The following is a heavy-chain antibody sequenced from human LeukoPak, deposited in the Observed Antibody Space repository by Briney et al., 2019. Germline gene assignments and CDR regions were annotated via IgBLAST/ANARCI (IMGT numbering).Heavy chain of an antibody. CDR3: ARYGNYGLDYFDH. D-gene: IGHD1-7*01. J-gene: IGHJ4*02. CDR2: ISSSSSYI. V-gene: IGHV3-21*01. CDR1: GFTFSSYS. Sequence: GGSLRLSCAASGFTFSSYSMNWVRQAPGKGLGWVSSISSSSSYIYYADSVTGPFTTSRDNGKNSLYLQMNSVLAEDTGVYYCARYGNYGLDYFDHWGQGTLVTVSP.